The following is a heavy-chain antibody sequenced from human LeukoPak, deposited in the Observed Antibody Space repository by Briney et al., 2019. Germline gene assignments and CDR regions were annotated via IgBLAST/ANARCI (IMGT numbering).Heavy chain of an antibody. CDR3: ARDPPITMVRGVKEAFDI. CDR2: IYYSGST. CDR1: GGSISSYY. J-gene: IGHJ3*02. Sequence: SETLSLTCTVSGGSISSYYWSWIRQPPGKGLEWTGYIYYSGSTNYNPSLKSRVTISVDTSKNQFSLKLSSVTAADTAVYYCARDPPITMVRGVKEAFDIWGQGTVVTVSS. V-gene: IGHV4-59*12. D-gene: IGHD3-10*01.